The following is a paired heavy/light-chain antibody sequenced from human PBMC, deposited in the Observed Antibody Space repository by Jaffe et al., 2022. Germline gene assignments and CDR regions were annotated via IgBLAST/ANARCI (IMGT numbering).Heavy chain of an antibody. CDR3: ARGYCSGGSCNLFDY. D-gene: IGHD2-15*01. J-gene: IGHJ4*02. Sequence: EVQLVESGGGLVKPGGSLRLSCAASGFTFSSYPVHWVRQAPGKGLEWVSSISSTSTYIYYADSVKGRFTISRDNAENSLYLQMNSLRAEDTAVYYCARGYCSGGSCNLFDYWGQGTLVTVSS. V-gene: IGHV3-21*01. CDR2: ISSTSTYI. CDR1: GFTFSSYP.
Light chain of an antibody. J-gene: IGLJ1*01. CDR1: SSNIGSNY. CDR3: AAWDDSLSGYV. Sequence: QSVLTQPPSASGTPGQRVTISCSGSSSNIGSNYVHWYQQLPGTAPKLLIYRNDQRPSGVPDRFSGSKSGTSASLAISGLRSEDEADYYCAAWDDSLSGYVFGTGTKVTVL. V-gene: IGLV1-47*01. CDR2: RND.